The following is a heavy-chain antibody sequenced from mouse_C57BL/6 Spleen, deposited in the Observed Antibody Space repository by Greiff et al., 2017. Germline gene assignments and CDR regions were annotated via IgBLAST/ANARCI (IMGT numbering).Heavy chain of an antibody. Sequence: VKLMESGAELVKPGASVKISCKASGYAFSSYWMNWVKQRPGKGLEWIGQIYPGDGDTNYNGKFKGKATLTADKSSSTAYMQLSSLTSEDSAVYFCERSGDYLYYFDYWGQGTTLTVSS. CDR3: ERSGDYLYYFDY. J-gene: IGHJ2*01. V-gene: IGHV1-80*01. D-gene: IGHD2-4*01. CDR2: IYPGDGDT. CDR1: GYAFSSYW.